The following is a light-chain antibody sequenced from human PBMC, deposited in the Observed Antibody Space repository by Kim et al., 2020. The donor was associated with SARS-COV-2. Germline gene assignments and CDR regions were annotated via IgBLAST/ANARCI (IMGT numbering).Light chain of an antibody. Sequence: SYELTQPPSVSVSPGQTASITCSGDKLGDKYACWYQQKPGQSPVLVIYQDSKRPSGIPERFSGSNSENTATLTISGTQAMDEADYYCQAWDSSTEVFGTG. V-gene: IGLV3-1*01. CDR2: QDS. J-gene: IGLJ1*01. CDR1: KLGDKY. CDR3: QAWDSSTEV.